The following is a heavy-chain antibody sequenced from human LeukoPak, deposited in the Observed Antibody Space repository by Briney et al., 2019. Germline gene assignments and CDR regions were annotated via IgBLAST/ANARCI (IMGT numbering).Heavy chain of an antibody. J-gene: IGHJ4*02. Sequence: GRSLRLSCAASGFSFSYYGMHWVRQAPGKGLEWVALIWYDGSNKYYGDSVKGRFTISRDNSKNTLYLQMNSLRAEDTAVYYCARDRVRGYSYGSDFDYWGQGTLVTVSS. D-gene: IGHD5-18*01. V-gene: IGHV3-33*01. CDR1: GFSFSYYG. CDR2: IWYDGSNK. CDR3: ARDRVRGYSYGSDFDY.